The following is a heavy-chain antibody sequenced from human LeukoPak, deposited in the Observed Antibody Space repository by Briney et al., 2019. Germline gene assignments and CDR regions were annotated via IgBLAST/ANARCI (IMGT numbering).Heavy chain of an antibody. D-gene: IGHD4-17*01. CDR2: VHYSGTT. Sequence: SETLSLTCTVSDGSITNYDWSWVRQPPGKGLEFIGHVHYSGTTNYNPSLRSRVAISIDTSKKHFFLKLKSVTAADTAVYYCATGYGDFRVEGRYFYSWGQGTLVTVSS. CDR3: ATGYGDFRVEGRYFYS. CDR1: DGSITNYD. V-gene: IGHV4-59*01. J-gene: IGHJ4*02.